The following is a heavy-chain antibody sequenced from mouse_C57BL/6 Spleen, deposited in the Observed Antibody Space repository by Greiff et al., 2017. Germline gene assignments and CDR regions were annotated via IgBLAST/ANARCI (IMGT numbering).Heavy chain of an antibody. V-gene: IGHV5-17*01. CDR3: ARSGGSSFGGFYFDY. CDR1: GFTFSDYG. CDR2: ISSGSSTI. D-gene: IGHD1-1*01. J-gene: IGHJ2*01. Sequence: EVKLEASGGGLVKPGGSLKLSCAASGFTFSDYGMHWVRQAPEKGLEWVAYISSGSSTIYYADTVKGRFTISRDNAKNTLFLQMTSLRSEDTAMYYCARSGGSSFGGFYFDYWGQGTTLTVSS.